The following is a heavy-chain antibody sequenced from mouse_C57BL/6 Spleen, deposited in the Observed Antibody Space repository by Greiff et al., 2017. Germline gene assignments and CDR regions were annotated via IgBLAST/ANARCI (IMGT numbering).Heavy chain of an antibody. Sequence: QVQLQQSGPELVKPGASVKISCKASGYAFSSSWMNWVKQRPGKGLEWIGRIYPGDGDTNYTGKFKGKATLTADKSSSTAYMQLSSLTSEDSAVYFCARSGNYDEEGRVDFDYWGQGTTLTVSS. D-gene: IGHD2-4*01. CDR2: IYPGDGDT. J-gene: IGHJ2*01. V-gene: IGHV1-82*01. CDR3: ARSGNYDEEGRVDFDY. CDR1: GYAFSSSW.